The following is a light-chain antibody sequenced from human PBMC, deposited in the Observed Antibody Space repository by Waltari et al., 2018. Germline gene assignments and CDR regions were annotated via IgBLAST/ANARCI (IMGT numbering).Light chain of an antibody. Sequence: DIQMTQSPSSLSASLGDRVTITCRARQGISNSLAWYQHKPGTAPTLLLYAASRLETGVPSRSSGSRPSADFTLSFSRLQPEDFATYDCQPYYSTRYTFG. J-gene: IGKJ2*01. CDR2: AAS. CDR3: QPYYSTRYT. CDR1: QGISNS. V-gene: IGKV1-NL1*01.